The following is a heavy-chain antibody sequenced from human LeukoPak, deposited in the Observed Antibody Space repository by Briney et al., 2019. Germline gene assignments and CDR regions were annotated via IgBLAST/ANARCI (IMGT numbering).Heavy chain of an antibody. CDR2: INTNTGNP. CDR3: ARTADKGGYYFDY. CDR1: GYTFTSYA. Sequence: SVKVSCQASGYTFTSYAMNWVRQAPGQGLEWMGWINTNTGNPTYAQGFTGRFVFSLDTSVSTAYLQISSLKAEDTAVYYCARTADKGGYYFDYWGEGTLVTVSS. J-gene: IGHJ4*02. V-gene: IGHV7-4-1*02. D-gene: IGHD2-2*01.